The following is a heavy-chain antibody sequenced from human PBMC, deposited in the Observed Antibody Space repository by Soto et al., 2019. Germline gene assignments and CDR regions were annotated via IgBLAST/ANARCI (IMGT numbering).Heavy chain of an antibody. CDR3: ARMGRLVDPCLDV. CDR1: GYTFTSYG. V-gene: IGHV1-18*01. CDR2: ISAYNGNT. Sequence: QVQLVQSGAEVKKPGASVKVSCKASGYTFTSYGISWVRQAPGQGLEWMGWISAYNGNTNYAQKLQGRVTRTTDTSTRTAYMELRSLRSYGTAGDYCARMGRLVDPCLDVWGQGTTVTVSS. D-gene: IGHD6-25*01. J-gene: IGHJ6*02.